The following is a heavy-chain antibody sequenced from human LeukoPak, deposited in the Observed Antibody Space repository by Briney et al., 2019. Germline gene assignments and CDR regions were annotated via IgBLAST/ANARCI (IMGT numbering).Heavy chain of an antibody. V-gene: IGHV4-34*01. Sequence: SETLSLTCAVYGGSLSGYYWSWIRQPPGKGLEWIGEINHSGSTNYNPSLKSRVTISVDTSKNQFSLKLSSVTAADTAVYYCARFTPWQGSFDYWGQGTLVTVSS. D-gene: IGHD3-10*01. CDR3: ARFTPWQGSFDY. CDR1: GGSLSGYY. J-gene: IGHJ4*02. CDR2: INHSGST.